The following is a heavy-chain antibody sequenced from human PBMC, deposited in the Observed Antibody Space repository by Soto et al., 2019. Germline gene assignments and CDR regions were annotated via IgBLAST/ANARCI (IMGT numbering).Heavy chain of an antibody. J-gene: IGHJ6*02. D-gene: IGHD1-1*01. CDR1: GFTFSSYW. CDR2: ISTDGSKT. CDR3: VRVPTGPFTPGMDV. V-gene: IGHV3-74*01. Sequence: GGSVRLSCAASGFTFSSYWMHWVRQAPGKGLVWVSRISTDGSKTTYADSVKGRFTISRDNAKNTLYLQMNSLRADDTAAYYCVRVPTGPFTPGMDVWGQGTTVTVSS.